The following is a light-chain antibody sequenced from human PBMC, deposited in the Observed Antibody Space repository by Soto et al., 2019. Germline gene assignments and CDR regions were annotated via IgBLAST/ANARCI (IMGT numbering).Light chain of an antibody. CDR2: DAS. CDR1: QSINNG. Sequence: DIQMTQSPSTLSAYVGDKVTITCRAGQSINNGLAWYQQKPGKAPKLLIYDASSLESGVPSRFSGSGSGTEFTLTISSLQTDDFATYYCQQYDSYSWTFGQGTKVDIK. V-gene: IGKV1-5*01. CDR3: QQYDSYSWT. J-gene: IGKJ1*01.